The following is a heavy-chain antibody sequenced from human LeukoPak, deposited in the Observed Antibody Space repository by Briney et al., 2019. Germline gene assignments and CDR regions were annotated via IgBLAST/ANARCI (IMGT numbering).Heavy chain of an antibody. CDR3: AKGSISGTRSLFDY. J-gene: IGHJ4*02. V-gene: IGHV3-23*01. CDR1: GITFSSYA. CDR2: IGGSGGAT. Sequence: GGSLRLSCAASGITFSSYAMSWVRQAPGRGLEWVSGIGGSGGATYYADSVKGRFTISRDNSKNTLYLQMNSLGAEDTAVYYCAKGSISGTRSLFDYWGQGTLVTVSS. D-gene: IGHD1-20*01.